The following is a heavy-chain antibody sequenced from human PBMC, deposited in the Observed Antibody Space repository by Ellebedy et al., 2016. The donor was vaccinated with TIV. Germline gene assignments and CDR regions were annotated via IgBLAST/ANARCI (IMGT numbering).Heavy chain of an antibody. J-gene: IGHJ6*02. Sequence: AASVKVSCKASGYTFTGYYMHWVRQAPGQGLEWMGWINPNSGGTNYAQKFQGRVTMTRDTSISTAYMELSRLRSDDTAVYYCARGSDIVATIPYGMDVWGQGTTVTVSS. D-gene: IGHD5-12*01. CDR3: ARGSDIVATIPYGMDV. CDR1: GYTFTGYY. V-gene: IGHV1-2*02. CDR2: INPNSGGT.